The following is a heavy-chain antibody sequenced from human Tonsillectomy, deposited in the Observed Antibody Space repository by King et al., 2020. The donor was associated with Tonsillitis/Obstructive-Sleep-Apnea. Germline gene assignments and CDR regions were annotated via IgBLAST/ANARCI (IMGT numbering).Heavy chain of an antibody. J-gene: IGHJ4*02. CDR3: ARYEYSSSAPLYYFDY. V-gene: IGHV1-69*04. Sequence: QIQLVQSGAEVKKPGSSVKVSCKASGGTFSSYAISWVRQAPGQGLEWMGRIIPILRIANYAQKFQGRVTITADKSTSTAYMELSSLRSEDTAVYYCARYEYSSSAPLYYFDYWGQGTLVTVSS. CDR2: IIPILRIA. CDR1: GGTFSSYA. D-gene: IGHD6-6*01.